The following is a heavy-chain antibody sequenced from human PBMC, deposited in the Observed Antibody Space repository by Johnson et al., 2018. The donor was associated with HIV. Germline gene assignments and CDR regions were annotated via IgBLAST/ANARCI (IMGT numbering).Heavy chain of an antibody. CDR2: IYRGGST. V-gene: IGHV3-66*02. Sequence: EVQLVESGGGLVQRGRSLRLSCAASGFTVSSNYMSWVRQAPGKGLEWVSLIYRGGSTYYAASVKGRLSISSDNYKNTLFLQMNSLRAEDTAVYYCAGEIVVEVAATLISGAFDIWGQGTMVTVSS. CDR1: GFTVSSNY. CDR3: AGEIVVEVAATLISGAFDI. J-gene: IGHJ3*02. D-gene: IGHD2-15*01.